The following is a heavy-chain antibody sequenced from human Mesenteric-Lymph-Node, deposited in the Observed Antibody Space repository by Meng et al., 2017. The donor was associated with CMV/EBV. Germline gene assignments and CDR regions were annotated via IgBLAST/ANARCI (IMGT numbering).Heavy chain of an antibody. V-gene: IGHV1-69*05. CDR2: IITIFGTA. J-gene: IGHJ6*02. D-gene: IGHD6-6*01. CDR1: GGTFSSYA. Sequence: SVKVSCKASGGTFSSYAISWLRQAPGQGLEWMGGIITIFGTANYAQKFQGRVTITTDESTSTAYMELSSLRSEDTAVYYCAKSPSPANHYYYYGMDVWGQGTTVTVSS. CDR3: AKSPSPANHYYYYGMDV.